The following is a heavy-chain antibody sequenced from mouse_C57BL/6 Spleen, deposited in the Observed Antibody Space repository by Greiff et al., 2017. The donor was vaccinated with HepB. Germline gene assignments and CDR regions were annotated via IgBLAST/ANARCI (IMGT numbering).Heavy chain of an antibody. D-gene: IGHD1-1*01. CDR3: ASGSNCPFDY. CDR1: GYTFTSYW. V-gene: IGHV1-69*01. Sequence: VQLQQSGAELVMPGASVKLSCKASGYTFTSYWMHWVKQRPGQGLEWIGEIDPSDSYTNYNQKFKGKSTLTVDKSSSTAYMQLSSLTSEDSAVYYCASGSNCPFDYWGQGTTLTVSS. CDR2: IDPSDSYT. J-gene: IGHJ2*01.